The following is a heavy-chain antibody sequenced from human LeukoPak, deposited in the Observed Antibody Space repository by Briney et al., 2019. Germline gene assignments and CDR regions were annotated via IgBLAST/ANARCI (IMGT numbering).Heavy chain of an antibody. J-gene: IGHJ1*01. Sequence: PSETLSLTCAVYGGSFSGYYWSWIRQPPGKGLEWIGEINHSGSTNYNPSLKSRVTISVDTSKNQFSLKLSSVIAADTAVYYCASPPGPYDSSGYYYDGKYFQHWGQGTLVTVSS. CDR1: GGSFSGYY. D-gene: IGHD3-22*01. CDR2: INHSGST. V-gene: IGHV4-34*01. CDR3: ASPPGPYDSSGYYYDGKYFQH.